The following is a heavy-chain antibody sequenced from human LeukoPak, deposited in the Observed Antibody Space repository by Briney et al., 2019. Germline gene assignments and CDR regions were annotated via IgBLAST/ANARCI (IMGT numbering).Heavy chain of an antibody. CDR3: AKGGYCSGGSCYAVGPTDLYFDY. Sequence: PGGSLRLSCAASGFTFSSYAMSWVRQAPGKGLEWVSTISGSVVSTYYADSVKGRFTISRDNSKNTLYLQMNSLRAEDTAVYYCAKGGYCSGGSCYAVGPTDLYFDYWGQGTLVTVSS. J-gene: IGHJ4*02. D-gene: IGHD2-15*01. CDR2: ISGSVVST. CDR1: GFTFSSYA. V-gene: IGHV3-23*01.